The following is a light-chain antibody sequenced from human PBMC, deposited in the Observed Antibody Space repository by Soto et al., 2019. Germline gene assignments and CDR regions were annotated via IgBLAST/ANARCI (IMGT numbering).Light chain of an antibody. V-gene: IGLV1-44*01. CDR2: SNN. CDR3: AAWDDTLNGYV. J-gene: IGLJ1*01. CDR1: SCNIGSNT. Sequence: QPVLTQPPSASGTPGQRVTISCSGSSCNIGSNTVNWYEHLPGTAPKLLIYSNNQRPSGVPDRFSGSKSGTSASLAISGLQSEDEADYYCAAWDDTLNGYVFGTGTKVTVL.